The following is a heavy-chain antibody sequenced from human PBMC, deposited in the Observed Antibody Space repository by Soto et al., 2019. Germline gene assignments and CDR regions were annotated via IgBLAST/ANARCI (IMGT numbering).Heavy chain of an antibody. D-gene: IGHD3-10*01. CDR1: GFSFTAAW. CDR2: IKSRGSGETT. Sequence: ELVESGGGLVTPGKSVRLSCVGSGFSFTAAWMNWVRRAPGTGLELVGRIKSRGSGETTDYGAPVKGRFTIPRDDSKTTVYLQMNSRKTEDTAVYYCPMQRGPSGSVNYGLEVGGQGRTVTVTS. CDR3: PMQRGPSGSVNYGLEV. V-gene: IGHV3-15*07. J-gene: IGHJ6*01.